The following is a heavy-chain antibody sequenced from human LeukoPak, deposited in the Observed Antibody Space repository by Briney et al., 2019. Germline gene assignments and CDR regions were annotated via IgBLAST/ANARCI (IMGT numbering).Heavy chain of an antibody. CDR3: VRDKDWGFDY. Sequence: GGSLRLSCAASGFTFSSYWMSWVRQAPGKGLQWISYITPGSDALYYADSVKGRFTISRDNAKNSLYLQMNSLTDEDTALYYCVRDKDWGFDYWGQGTLVTVSS. CDR1: GFTFSSYW. D-gene: IGHD7-27*01. V-gene: IGHV3-48*02. CDR2: ITPGSDAL. J-gene: IGHJ4*02.